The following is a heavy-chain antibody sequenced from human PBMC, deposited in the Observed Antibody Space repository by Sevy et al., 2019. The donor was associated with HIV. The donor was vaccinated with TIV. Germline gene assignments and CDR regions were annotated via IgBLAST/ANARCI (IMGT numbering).Heavy chain of an antibody. J-gene: IGHJ5*01. D-gene: IGHD1-1*01. CDR2: ISGGGGST. Sequence: GGSLRLSCAASGFTFTSYAMSWVRQAPGKGLEWVSAISGGGGSTFYADSVKGRFTISRDNSKNTLYLQMNSLRAEDTAVYYCATLYNWNDGFDSWGQGTLVTVSS. CDR3: ATLYNWNDGFDS. CDR1: GFTFTSYA. V-gene: IGHV3-23*01.